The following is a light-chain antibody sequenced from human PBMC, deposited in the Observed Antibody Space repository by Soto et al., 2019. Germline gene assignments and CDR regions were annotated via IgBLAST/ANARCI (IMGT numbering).Light chain of an antibody. CDR3: CSFTSANTYV. V-gene: IGLV2-18*02. CDR2: EVS. J-gene: IGLJ1*01. Sequence: QSVLTQPPSVSGSPGQSVTISCTGTSSDVGSNNRVSWYQQPPGTVPKVMIYEVSNRPSGVPDRFSGSKSGNTASLTISGLPAEDEADYYCCSFTSANTYVFGTGTKITVL. CDR1: SSDVGSNNR.